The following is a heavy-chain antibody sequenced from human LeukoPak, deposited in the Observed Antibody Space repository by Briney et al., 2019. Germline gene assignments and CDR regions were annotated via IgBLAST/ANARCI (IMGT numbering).Heavy chain of an antibody. V-gene: IGHV3-53*01. CDR3: ARDRIEYSSSDYFDY. Sequence: GGSLRLSCAASGFTVSSNYMSWVRQAPGEGLEWVSVIYSGGSTYYADSVKGRFTISRDNSKNTLYLQMNSLRAEDTAVYYCARDRIEYSSSDYFDYWGQGTLVTVSS. CDR2: IYSGGST. CDR1: GFTVSSNY. J-gene: IGHJ4*02. D-gene: IGHD6-6*01.